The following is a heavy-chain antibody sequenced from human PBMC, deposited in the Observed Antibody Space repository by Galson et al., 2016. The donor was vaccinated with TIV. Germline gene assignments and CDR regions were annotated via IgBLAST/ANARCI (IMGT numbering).Heavy chain of an antibody. V-gene: IGHV3-23*01. CDR1: GFTFSTFA. D-gene: IGHD5-18*01. J-gene: IGHJ3*02. CDR2: ISGSGGTT. CDR3: AKGYEGFNDAFDI. Sequence: SGAEVNKPGESLEISCAASGFTFSTFAMNWVRQAPGKGLEWVSVISGSGGTTYYADSVKGRFTVSRDNSKNTLYVQMNSLRAEDTAVYYCAKGYEGFNDAFDIWGRGTMVTVSS.